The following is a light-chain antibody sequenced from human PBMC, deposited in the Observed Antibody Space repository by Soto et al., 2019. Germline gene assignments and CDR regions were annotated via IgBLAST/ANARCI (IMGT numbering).Light chain of an antibody. CDR3: QHYNSYSEA. V-gene: IGKV3-11*01. CDR1: QSVTNY. J-gene: IGKJ1*01. Sequence: EIFLTQSPDTLSLSPGERATLSCRATQSVTNYIAWYQQRPGQAPRLLIYDASNRASGVPAKFSGSGSGTVFTLTISSLQPDDFATYYCQHYNSYSEAFGQGTKVDIK. CDR2: DAS.